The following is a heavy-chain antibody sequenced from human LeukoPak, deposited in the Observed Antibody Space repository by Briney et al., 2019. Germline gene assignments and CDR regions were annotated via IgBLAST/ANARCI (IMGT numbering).Heavy chain of an antibody. J-gene: IGHJ4*02. D-gene: IGHD1/OR15-1a*01. CDR1: GFTFSSYA. CDR2: MSYDGINQ. V-gene: IGHV3-30*04. CDR3: TLTTFGVVYYFDY. Sequence: PGRSLRLSCATSGFTFSSYAMHWVRQAPGKGLEWVALMSYDGINQYYADSVKGRFITSRDNSKNTLYLQLNSLRLEDTAVYYCTLTTFGVVYYFDYWGQGTLVTVSS.